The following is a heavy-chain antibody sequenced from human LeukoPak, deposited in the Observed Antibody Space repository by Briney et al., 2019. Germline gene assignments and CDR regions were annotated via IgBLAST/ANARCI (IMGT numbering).Heavy chain of an antibody. Sequence: SETLSLTCTVSGGSISSYYWSWIRQPPGKGLEWIGYIYYSGSTNYNPSLKSRVTISVDTSKNQFSLKLSSVTAADTAVYYCARSPLPRRDGYLTFDYWGQGTLVTVSS. J-gene: IGHJ4*02. CDR2: IYYSGST. V-gene: IGHV4-59*01. D-gene: IGHD5-24*01. CDR3: ARSPLPRRDGYLTFDY. CDR1: GGSISSYY.